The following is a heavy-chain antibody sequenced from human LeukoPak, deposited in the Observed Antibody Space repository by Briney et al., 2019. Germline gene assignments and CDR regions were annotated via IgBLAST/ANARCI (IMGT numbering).Heavy chain of an antibody. CDR2: ISYDGGNK. D-gene: IGHD6-19*01. CDR1: GFTFSSYA. J-gene: IGHJ4*02. CDR3: ARGEPTAVAESFDY. Sequence: GGSLRLSCGASGFTFSSYAMHWVRQAPGKGLEWVAVISYDGGNKYYADSVKGRFTISRDNSKNTLSLQMNSLRAEDTAVYYCARGEPTAVAESFDYWGQGTLVTVSS. V-gene: IGHV3-30*04.